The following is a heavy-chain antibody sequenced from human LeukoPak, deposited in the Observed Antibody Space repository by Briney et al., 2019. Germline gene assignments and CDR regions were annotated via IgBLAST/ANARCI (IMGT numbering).Heavy chain of an antibody. V-gene: IGHV1-8*01. CDR2: MNPNSGDT. CDR1: GYTFTSYD. J-gene: IGHJ4*02. D-gene: IGHD3-10*01. Sequence: ASVKVSCKASGYTFTSYDINWVRQATGQGLEWMGWMNPNSGDTGYAQKFQGRVTMTRNTSISTAYMELSSLRSEDTAVYYCARAGFGLAPLRGTPFDYWGQGTLVTVSS. CDR3: ARAGFGLAPLRGTPFDY.